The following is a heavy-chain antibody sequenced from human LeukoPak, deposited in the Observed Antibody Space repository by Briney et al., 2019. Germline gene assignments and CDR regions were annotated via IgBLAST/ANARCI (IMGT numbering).Heavy chain of an antibody. D-gene: IGHD4-17*01. CDR2: ISAYNGNT. CDR3: ARVVRYGDDNWFDP. Sequence: GASVKVSCRASGYTFKSHGISWLRQAPGQGLEWMGWISAYNGNTNYARKFQGRVTMTTDTSTSTAYMELRSLRSDDTAVYYCARVVRYGDDNWFDPWGQGTLVTVSS. CDR1: GYTFKSHG. V-gene: IGHV1-18*01. J-gene: IGHJ5*02.